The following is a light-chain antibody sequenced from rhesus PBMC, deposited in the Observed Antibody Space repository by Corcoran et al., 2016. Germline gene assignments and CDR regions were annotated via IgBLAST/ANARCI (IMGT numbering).Light chain of an antibody. J-gene: IGKJ4*01. CDR3: MQRLEFPLT. V-gene: IGKV2-104*02. CDR2: DVS. CDR1: QSLLDSDDGYTL. Sequence: DIVMTQTPLSLPVTPGEPASISCRSSQSLLDSDDGYTLLDWYLQKPSQSPQLLIYDVSSRASGVPDRLRGRWSDTEFTLKISRVEAEDVGVYYCMQRLEFPLTFGGGTKVEI.